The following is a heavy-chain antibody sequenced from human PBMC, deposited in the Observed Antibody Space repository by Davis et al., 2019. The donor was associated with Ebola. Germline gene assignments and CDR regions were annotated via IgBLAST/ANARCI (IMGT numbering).Heavy chain of an antibody. Sequence: AASVKVSCKASGGTFSSYAISWVRQAPGQGLEWMGRIIPILGIANYAQKFQGRVTITADKSTSTAYMELSSLRSEATAVYYCARGVVGATNWFDPWGQGTLVTVSS. D-gene: IGHD1-26*01. J-gene: IGHJ5*02. V-gene: IGHV1-69*04. CDR1: GGTFSSYA. CDR3: ARGVVGATNWFDP. CDR2: IIPILGIA.